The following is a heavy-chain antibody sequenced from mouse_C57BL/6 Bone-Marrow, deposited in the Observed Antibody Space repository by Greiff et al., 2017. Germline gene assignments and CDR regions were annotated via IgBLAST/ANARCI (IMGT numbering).Heavy chain of an antibody. J-gene: IGHJ4*01. CDR3: ARHHSGSRTSYYYAMDY. Sequence: EVQGVESGGGLVQPGGSLKLSCAASGFTFSDYYMYWVRQTPEKRLEWVAYISNGGGSTYYPDTVKGRFTISRDNAKNTLYLQMSRLKSEDTAMYYCARHHSGSRTSYYYAMDYWGQGTSVTVSS. CDR1: GFTFSDYY. D-gene: IGHD1-1*01. V-gene: IGHV5-12*01. CDR2: ISNGGGST.